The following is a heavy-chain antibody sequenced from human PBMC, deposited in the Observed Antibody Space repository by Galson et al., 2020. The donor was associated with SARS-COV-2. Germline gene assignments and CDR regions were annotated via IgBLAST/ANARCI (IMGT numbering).Heavy chain of an antibody. CDR2: IGGSGTIT. D-gene: IGHD3-10*01. Sequence: GESLKISCAGSGFTFSRYAMHWVRQTPEKGLEWVSAIGGSGTITYYADSVVGRLTISRDNSKNTLYLQMDSLSDEDTATYYCAKGTTRGVIAYYFDSWGQGTPVTVSS. CDR1: GFTFSRYA. CDR3: AKGTTRGVIAYYFDS. V-gene: IGHV3-23*01. J-gene: IGHJ4*02.